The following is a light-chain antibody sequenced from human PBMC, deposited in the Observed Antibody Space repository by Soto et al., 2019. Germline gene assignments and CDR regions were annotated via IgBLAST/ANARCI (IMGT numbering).Light chain of an antibody. Sequence: EIVLTQSPGTLSLSPGERATLSCRASQSVSNSYLAWYQQKPGQAPRLLIYGASSRATGIPDRFSGSESGTDFTLTISRLEPADFAVYYCQQYGSTPLTFGGGTEVEIK. CDR2: GAS. CDR1: QSVSNSY. V-gene: IGKV3-20*01. J-gene: IGKJ4*01. CDR3: QQYGSTPLT.